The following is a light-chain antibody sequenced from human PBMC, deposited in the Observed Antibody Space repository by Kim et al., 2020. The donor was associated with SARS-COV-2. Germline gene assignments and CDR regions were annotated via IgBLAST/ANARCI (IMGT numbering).Light chain of an antibody. V-gene: IGLV7-46*01. CDR3: LLYYSGVRV. CDR2: DTN. CDR1: TGTVTTGHY. J-gene: IGLJ3*02. Sequence: PGGTVTLTGGSSTGTVTTGHYPYWFQQKPGQAPRTIIFDTNNKDSSTPARFSGSLLGGKAALTLSGAQPEDEADYYCLLYYSGVRVFGGGTQLTVL.